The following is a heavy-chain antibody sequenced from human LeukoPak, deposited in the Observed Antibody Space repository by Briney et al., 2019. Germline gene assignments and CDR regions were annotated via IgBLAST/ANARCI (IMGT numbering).Heavy chain of an antibody. V-gene: IGHV5-51*01. Sequence: GESLKISCKGSGYRGNAYWIAWVRQMPGKGLEWMGIIYPDDSDTRYSSSFQRQVTLSADKSVRSAYLQWSSLKASDTAMYYCARPNITSYYDSRGYDAFDVWGQGPMVTVSS. CDR2: IYPDDSDT. CDR1: GYRGNAYW. CDR3: ARPNITSYYDSRGYDAFDV. J-gene: IGHJ3*01. D-gene: IGHD3-22*01.